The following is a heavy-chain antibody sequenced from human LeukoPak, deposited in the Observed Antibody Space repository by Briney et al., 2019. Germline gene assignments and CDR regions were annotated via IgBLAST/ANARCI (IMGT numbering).Heavy chain of an antibody. V-gene: IGHV3-23*01. D-gene: IGHD5-18*01. CDR3: AKGEDSWIQLWSY. J-gene: IGHJ4*02. CDR2: ISGSGGST. CDR1: GFTFSSYE. Sequence: GGSLRLSCAASGFTFSSYEMNWVRQAPGKGLEWVSAISGSGGSTYYADSVKGRFTISRDNSKNTLYLQMNSLRAEDTAVYYCAKGEDSWIQLWSYWGQGTLVTVSS.